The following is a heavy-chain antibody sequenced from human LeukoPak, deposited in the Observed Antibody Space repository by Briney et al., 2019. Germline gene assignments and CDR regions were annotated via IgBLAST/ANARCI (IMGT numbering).Heavy chain of an antibody. V-gene: IGHV3-48*01. CDR1: GFTFSSYS. CDR3: AREVTLYGMDV. CDR2: ISSSSSTI. D-gene: IGHD3-10*01. J-gene: IGHJ6*02. Sequence: AGGSLRLSCAASGFTFSSYSMNWVRQAPGKGLEWVSYISSSSSTIYYADSVKGRFTISRDNSKNTLYLQMNSLRAEDSAVYYCAREVTLYGMDVWGQGTTVTVSS.